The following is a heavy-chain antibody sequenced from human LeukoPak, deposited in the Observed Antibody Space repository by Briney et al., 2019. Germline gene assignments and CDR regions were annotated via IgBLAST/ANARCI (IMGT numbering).Heavy chain of an antibody. J-gene: IGHJ6*04. V-gene: IGHV3-74*01. CDR3: ARDSMVRGVIRQYYYGMDV. D-gene: IGHD3-10*01. CDR2: INSDGSST. CDR1: GFTFSSYW. Sequence: GSLRLSCAASGFTFSSYWMHWVRQAPGKGLVWVSRINSDGSSTNYADSVKGRFTISRDNAKNTLYLQMNSLRAEDTAVYYCARDSMVRGVIRQYYYGMDVWGKGTTVTVSS.